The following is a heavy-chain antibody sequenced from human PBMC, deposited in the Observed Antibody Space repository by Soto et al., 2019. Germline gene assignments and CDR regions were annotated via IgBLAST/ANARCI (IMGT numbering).Heavy chain of an antibody. Sequence: ASVKVSCKASGYTFTSYAMHWVRQAPGQGLEWMGWINPNSGGTNYAQKFQGWVTMTRDTSISTAYMELSRLRSDDTAVYYCARVSMNYDFWSGYYEADAFDIWGQGTMVTVSS. J-gene: IGHJ3*02. D-gene: IGHD3-3*01. CDR2: INPNSGGT. CDR3: ARVSMNYDFWSGYYEADAFDI. V-gene: IGHV1-2*04. CDR1: GYTFTSYA.